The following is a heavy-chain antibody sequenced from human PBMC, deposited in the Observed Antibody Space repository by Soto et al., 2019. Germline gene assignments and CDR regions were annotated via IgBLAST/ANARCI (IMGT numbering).Heavy chain of an antibody. CDR2: IFSSGTT. D-gene: IGHD3-16*01. V-gene: IGHV4-30-4*02. CDR1: GDSIGSGNKY. CDR3: ARVPSPFDFYYAMDV. J-gene: IGHJ6*02. Sequence: SETLSLTCTVSGDSIGSGNKYWSWIRRAPGKGLEWIGYIFSSGTTYYNPSLKSRLTMSLDTSQNQFSLKLNSVTAADTAVYFCARVPSPFDFYYAMDVWGQGTTVTVSS.